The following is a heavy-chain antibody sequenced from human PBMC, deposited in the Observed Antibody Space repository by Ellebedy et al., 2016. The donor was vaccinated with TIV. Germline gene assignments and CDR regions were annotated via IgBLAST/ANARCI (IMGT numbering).Heavy chain of an antibody. CDR2: FDPEDGET. D-gene: IGHD2-2*01. V-gene: IGHV1-24*01. CDR1: GYTLTELS. Sequence: ASVKVSXXVSGYTLTELSMHWVRQAPGKGLEWMGGFDPEDGETIYAQKFQGRVTMTEDTSTDTAYMELSSLRSEDTAVYYCATRRCSSTSCNNWFDPWGQGTLVTVSS. J-gene: IGHJ5*02. CDR3: ATRRCSSTSCNNWFDP.